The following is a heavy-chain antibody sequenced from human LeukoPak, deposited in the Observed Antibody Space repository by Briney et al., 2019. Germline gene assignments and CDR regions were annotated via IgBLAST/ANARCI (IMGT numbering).Heavy chain of an antibody. J-gene: IGHJ6*03. V-gene: IGHV5-51*01. CDR3: ARLPTTVTTLTNFHYYYMDV. CDR2: IYPGDSDT. D-gene: IGHD4-11*01. CDR1: GSSFTSYW. Sequence: GESLKISCQGSGSSFTSYWIGWVRQMPGKGLEWMGIIYPGDSDTRYSPSFQGQVTISADKSISTAYLQWSSLKASDTAIYYCARLPTTVTTLTNFHYYYMDVWGKGTTVTVSS.